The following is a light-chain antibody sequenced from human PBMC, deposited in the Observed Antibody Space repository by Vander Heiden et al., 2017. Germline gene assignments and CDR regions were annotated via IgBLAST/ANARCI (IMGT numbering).Light chain of an antibody. CDR2: AAS. CDR1: QSISSY. CDR3: QRSYSTPLT. J-gene: IGKJ1*01. Sequence: DIQMTQPPSSLSASVGERVIITCRASQSISSYLNWYQQTPGQAPKRLPYAASSLQSGVPSRFSGSGSRTDITLTLCGLQPVELATYYTQRSYSTPLTFGQGTKVDIK. V-gene: IGKV1-39*01.